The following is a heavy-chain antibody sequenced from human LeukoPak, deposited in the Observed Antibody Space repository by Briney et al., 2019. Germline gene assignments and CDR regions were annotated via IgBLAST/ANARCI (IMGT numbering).Heavy chain of an antibody. D-gene: IGHD1-26*01. CDR3: ARGVYSGNYFYYYGMDV. Sequence: SETLSLTCTVSGGSNSGYFWTWVRQPPGKGLEWIGYIYYSYSESTNYNPSLESRVTISVDTSKNQFSLNLTSVTAADTAVYYCARGVYSGNYFYYYGMDVWGQGTTVTVSS. CDR2: IYYSYSEST. V-gene: IGHV4-59*01. J-gene: IGHJ6*02. CDR1: GGSNSGYF.